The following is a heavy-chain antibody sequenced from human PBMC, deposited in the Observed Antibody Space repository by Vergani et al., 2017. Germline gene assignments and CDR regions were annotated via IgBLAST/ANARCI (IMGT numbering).Heavy chain of an antibody. V-gene: IGHV3-15*01. J-gene: IGHJ4*02. D-gene: IGHD3-10*01. CDR1: GFTFSNAW. Sequence: EVQLVESGGGLVKPGGSLRLSCAASGFTFSNAWMSWVRQAPGKGLEWVGRIKSKTDGGTTDYAAPVKGRFTISRDDSKNTLYLQMNSLKTEDTAVYYCTTEVSHRYGSESYYRPDYWGQGTLVTVSS. CDR3: TTEVSHRYGSESYYRPDY. CDR2: IKSKTDGGTT.